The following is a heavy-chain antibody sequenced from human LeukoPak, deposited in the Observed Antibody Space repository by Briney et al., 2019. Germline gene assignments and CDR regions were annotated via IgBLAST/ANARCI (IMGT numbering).Heavy chain of an antibody. Sequence: GGSLGLSCAASGFTFSSFWMHWVRQAPGKGLVWVSRINNDGRSTAYADSVKGRFTISRDNAKNTLYLQMNSLRIDDTALYFCARDRRYCSGGSCYFDYFFDYWGQGTLVTVSS. V-gene: IGHV3-74*01. CDR2: INNDGRST. J-gene: IGHJ4*02. CDR3: ARDRRYCSGGSCYFDYFFDY. CDR1: GFTFSSFW. D-gene: IGHD2-15*01.